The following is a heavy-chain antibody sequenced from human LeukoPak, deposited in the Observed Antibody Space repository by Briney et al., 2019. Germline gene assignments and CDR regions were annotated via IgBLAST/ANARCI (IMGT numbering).Heavy chain of an antibody. J-gene: IGHJ5*01. V-gene: IGHV4-59*08. Sequence: PSETLSLTCTVSGGSIFSNYWSWIRQPPGKGLEWIGYMYFSGTTNYSPSLKSRVTISADTSRNQFSLRLTSVTAADTAIYYCARHSEYNSFDLWGQGTLVTVSS. D-gene: IGHD1-14*01. CDR3: ARHSEYNSFDL. CDR2: MYFSGTT. CDR1: GGSIFSNY.